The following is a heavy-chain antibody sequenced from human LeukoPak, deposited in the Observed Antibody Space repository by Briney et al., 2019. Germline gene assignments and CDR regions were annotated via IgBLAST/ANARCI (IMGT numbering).Heavy chain of an antibody. CDR3: ARSKDLTYYYDSSGHYYFDY. J-gene: IGHJ4*02. Sequence: SETLSLTCAVYGGSFSGYYWSWIRQPPGKGLEWIGEINHSGSTNYNPSLKSRVTISVDTSKNQFSLKLSSVTAADTAVYYCARSKDLTYYYDSSGHYYFDYWGQGTLVTVSS. V-gene: IGHV4-34*01. CDR1: GGSFSGYY. CDR2: INHSGST. D-gene: IGHD3-22*01.